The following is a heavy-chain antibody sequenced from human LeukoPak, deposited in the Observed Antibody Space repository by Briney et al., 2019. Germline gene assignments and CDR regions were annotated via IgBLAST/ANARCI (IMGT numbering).Heavy chain of an antibody. V-gene: IGHV1-69*05. J-gene: IGHJ6*03. CDR2: IIPIFGTA. CDR1: GGTFSSYA. Sequence: GASVKVSCKASGGTFSSYAISWVRQAPGQGLEWMGGIIPIFGTANYAQKFQGRVTVTTDESTSTAYMELSSLRSEDTAVYYCARGRQSTNYYYYMDVWGKGTTVTVSS. D-gene: IGHD1-1*01. CDR3: ARGRQSTNYYYYMDV.